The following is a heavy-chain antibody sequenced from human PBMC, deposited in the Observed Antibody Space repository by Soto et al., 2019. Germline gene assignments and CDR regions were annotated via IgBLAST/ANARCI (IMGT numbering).Heavy chain of an antibody. CDR1: GGSFSGYY. Sequence: SETLSLTCAVYGGSFSGYYWSWIRQPPVKVLEWIGEINHSGSTNYNPSLKSRVTISVDTSKNQFSLKLSSVTAADTAVYYCARGVGHSSGWYPLWGQGTLVTVSS. CDR2: INHSGST. J-gene: IGHJ4*02. CDR3: ARGVGHSSGWYPL. V-gene: IGHV4-34*01. D-gene: IGHD6-19*01.